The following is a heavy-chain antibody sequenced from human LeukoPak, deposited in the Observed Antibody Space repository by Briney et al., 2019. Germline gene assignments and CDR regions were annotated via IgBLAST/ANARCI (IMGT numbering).Heavy chain of an antibody. CDR3: ASPHCSGGSCYSQTFDY. Sequence: PSETLSLTCTVSGGSISSSSYYWGWIRQPPGKGLEWIGSIYYSGSTYYNPSLKSRVTISVDTSKNQFSLKLSSVTAADTAVYYCASPHCSGGSCYSQTFDYWGQGTLVTVSS. V-gene: IGHV4-39*07. J-gene: IGHJ4*02. CDR1: GGSISSSSYY. CDR2: IYYSGST. D-gene: IGHD2-15*01.